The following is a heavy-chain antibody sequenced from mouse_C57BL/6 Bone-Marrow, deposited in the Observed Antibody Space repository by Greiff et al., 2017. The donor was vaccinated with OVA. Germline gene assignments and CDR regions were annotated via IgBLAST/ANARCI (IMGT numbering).Heavy chain of an antibody. CDR2: ISYDGSN. V-gene: IGHV3-6*01. CDR1: GYSITSGYY. J-gene: IGHJ1*03. D-gene: IGHD2-2*01. Sequence: EVQLQHSGPGLVKPSQSLSLTCSVTGYSITSGYYWNWIRQFPGNKLEWMGYISYDGSNNYNPYLKNRISITRDTSKNQFFLKLNSVTTEDTATYYCALYYCYDGAWWYFDVWGTGTTVTVSS. CDR3: ALYYCYDGAWWYFDV.